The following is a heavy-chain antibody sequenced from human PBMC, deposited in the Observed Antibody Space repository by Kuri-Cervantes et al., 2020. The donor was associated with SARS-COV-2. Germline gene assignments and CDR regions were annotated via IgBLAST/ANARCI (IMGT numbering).Heavy chain of an antibody. CDR2: ISYDGSNK. Sequence: GESLKISCTASGFTFSIYGMHWVRQAPGKGLEWVAVISYDGSNKYYADSVKGRFTISRDNSKNTLYLQMNSLRAEDTAVYYCAREGVEAFDIWGQGTMVTVSS. V-gene: IGHV3-30*03. CDR1: GFTFSIYG. CDR3: AREGVEAFDI. D-gene: IGHD1-1*01. J-gene: IGHJ3*02.